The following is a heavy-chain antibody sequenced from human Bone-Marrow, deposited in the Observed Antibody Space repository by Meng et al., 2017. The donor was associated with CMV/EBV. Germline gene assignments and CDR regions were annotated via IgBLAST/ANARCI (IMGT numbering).Heavy chain of an antibody. CDR3: AKVGSRTIAAAAIDY. CDR1: GYTFTGYY. J-gene: IGHJ4*02. V-gene: IGHV1-2*02. D-gene: IGHD6-13*01. Sequence: ASVKVSCKASGYTFTGYYMHWVRQAPGQGLEWMGWINPNSGGTNYAQKFQGRVTMTRDTSNSTAYMELSRLRAEDTAVYYCAKVGSRTIAAAAIDYWGQGTLVTVSS. CDR2: INPNSGGT.